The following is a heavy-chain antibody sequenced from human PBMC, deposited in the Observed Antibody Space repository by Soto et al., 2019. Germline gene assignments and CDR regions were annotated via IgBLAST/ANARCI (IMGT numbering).Heavy chain of an antibody. V-gene: IGHV3-33*01. CDR3: ARGLGLYCSGGSCYFDY. CDR2: IWYDGSNK. Sequence: GGSLRLSCEVYGFSLSEYGMHWVRQAPGKGLEWVAVIWYDGSNKYYADSVKGRFTISRDNSKNTLYLQMNSLRAEDTAVYYCARGLGLYCSGGSCYFDYWGQGTLVTVSS. CDR1: GFSLSEYG. J-gene: IGHJ4*02. D-gene: IGHD2-15*01.